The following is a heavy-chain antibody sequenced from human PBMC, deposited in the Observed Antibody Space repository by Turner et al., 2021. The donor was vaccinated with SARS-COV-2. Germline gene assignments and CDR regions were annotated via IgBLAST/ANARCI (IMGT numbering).Heavy chain of an antibody. CDR3: ASSPPPNYDILIGQPVYYYAMDV. CDR2: IYYSGST. V-gene: IGHV4-39*01. J-gene: IGHJ6*02. Sequence: QLQLQESGPGLVKPSETLSLTCTVSGGSISSSSYYWGWIRQPPGKGLEWIGNIYYSGSTYYNPSLKSRVTISVDTSKNQFSLKLSSVTAADTAVYYCASSPPPNYDILIGQPVYYYAMDVWGQGTTVTVSS. D-gene: IGHD3-9*01. CDR1: GGSISSSSYY.